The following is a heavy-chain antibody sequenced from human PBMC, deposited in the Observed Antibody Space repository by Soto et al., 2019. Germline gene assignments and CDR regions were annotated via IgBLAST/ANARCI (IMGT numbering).Heavy chain of an antibody. CDR1: GFTFSSYS. CDR2: ISSSSSYI. D-gene: IGHD2-15*01. V-gene: IGHV3-21*01. CDR3: ARKLLGLGYCSGGSCYFDY. Sequence: GGSLRLSCAASGFTFSSYSMNWVRQAPGKGLEWVSSISSSSSYIYYVDSVKGRFTISRDNAKNSLYLQMNSLRAEDTAVYYCARKLLGLGYCSGGSCYFDYWGQGTLVTVSS. J-gene: IGHJ4*02.